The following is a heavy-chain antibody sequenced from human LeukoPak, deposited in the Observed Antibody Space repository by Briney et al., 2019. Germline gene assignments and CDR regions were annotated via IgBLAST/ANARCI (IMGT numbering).Heavy chain of an antibody. CDR3: ASLLSGWYENWFDP. J-gene: IGHJ5*02. Sequence: GGSLRLSCAASGFTFSSYGMHWVRQAPGKGLEWVAFIRYDGSNKYYADSVKGRFTISRDNSKNTLYLQMNSLRAEDTAVYYCASLLSGWYENWFDPWGQGTLVTVSS. V-gene: IGHV3-30*02. CDR2: IRYDGSNK. D-gene: IGHD6-19*01. CDR1: GFTFSSYG.